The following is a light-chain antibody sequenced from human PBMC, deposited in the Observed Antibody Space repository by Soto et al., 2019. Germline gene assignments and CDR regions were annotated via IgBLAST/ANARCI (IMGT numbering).Light chain of an antibody. J-gene: IGLJ2*01. CDR3: QSYDRTLRVV. Sequence: QSVLTQPPSLSGAPGQRVTISCTGSSSNIGAGFGVHWYQQLPGTAPKLLIYANNNRPSGVPDRFSGSKSGTSASLAITGLQAGDEAAYYCQSYDRTLRVVFGGGTKVTVL. CDR2: ANN. V-gene: IGLV1-40*01. CDR1: SSNIGAGFG.